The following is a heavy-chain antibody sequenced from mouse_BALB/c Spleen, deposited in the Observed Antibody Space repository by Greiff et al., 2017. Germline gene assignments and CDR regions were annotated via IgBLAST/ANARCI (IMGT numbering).Heavy chain of an antibody. J-gene: IGHJ3*01. V-gene: IGHV14-4*02. CDR3: ARSLTGTGFAY. D-gene: IGHD4-1*01. CDR1: GFNIKDYY. CDR2: IDPENGDT. Sequence: EVQLQQSGAELVRSGASVKLSCTASGFNIKDYYMHWVKQRPEQGLEWIGWIDPENGDTEYAPKFQGKATMTADTSSNTAYLQLSSLTSEDTAVYYCARSLTGTGFAYWGQGTLVTVSA.